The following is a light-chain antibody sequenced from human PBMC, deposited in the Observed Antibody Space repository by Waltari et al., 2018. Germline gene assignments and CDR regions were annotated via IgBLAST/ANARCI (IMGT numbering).Light chain of an antibody. J-gene: IGLJ1*01. V-gene: IGLV2-11*01. Sequence: QSALTQPRSVSGSPGQSVTISCTGTSSDVGVYYFVSWYQQHPGKAPKLLIYDVSKRPSGVPDHFSGSKSGNTASLTISGLQAEDEADYFCCSYAGAYTLGVFGTGTKVTVL. CDR2: DVS. CDR1: SSDVGVYYF. CDR3: CSYAGAYTLGV.